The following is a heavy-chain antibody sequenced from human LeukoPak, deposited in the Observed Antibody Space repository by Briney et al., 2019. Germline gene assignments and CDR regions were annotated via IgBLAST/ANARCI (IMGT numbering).Heavy chain of an antibody. Sequence: SETLSLTCAVYGGSFSGYYWSWIRQPPGKGLEWIGYIYYSGSTNYNPSLKSRVTISVDTSKNQFSLKLSSVTAADTAVYYCARLFDYGDFYFDYWGQGTLVTVSS. V-gene: IGHV4-59*08. CDR3: ARLFDYGDFYFDY. J-gene: IGHJ4*02. CDR2: IYYSGST. D-gene: IGHD4-17*01. CDR1: GGSFSGYY.